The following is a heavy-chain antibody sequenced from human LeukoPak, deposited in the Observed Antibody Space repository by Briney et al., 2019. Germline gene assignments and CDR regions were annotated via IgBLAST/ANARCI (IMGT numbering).Heavy chain of an antibody. CDR3: VQDWAWGAFAY. Sequence: QSGGSLRLSCAASGFTVSTNYMSWVRQAPGKGLEWVSGISGDAGRTYYADSVKGRFTIYRDNSKNTLYLQMNSLGAEDTAVYYCVQDWAWGAFAYWGQGTLVTVSS. D-gene: IGHD7-27*01. V-gene: IGHV3-23*01. J-gene: IGHJ4*02. CDR1: GFTVSTNY. CDR2: ISGDAGRT.